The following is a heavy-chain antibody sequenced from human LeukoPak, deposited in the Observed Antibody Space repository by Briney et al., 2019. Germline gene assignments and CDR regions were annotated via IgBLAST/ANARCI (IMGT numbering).Heavy chain of an antibody. CDR3: ARDDSFQFDS. CDR1: GYTFTGYY. D-gene: IGHD5-18*01. J-gene: IGHJ4*02. V-gene: IGHV1-2*02. CDR2: INPNSAGS. Sequence: ASVKVSCKASGYTFTGYYIHWVRQAPGQGLEWMGWINPNSAGSNYAQKFQGRVTMTRATSISTAYMELSRATSDDTAVYYCARDDSFQFDSWGQGTLVTVSS.